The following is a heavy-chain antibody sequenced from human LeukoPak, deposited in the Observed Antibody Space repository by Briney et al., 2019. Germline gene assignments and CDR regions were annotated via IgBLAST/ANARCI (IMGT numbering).Heavy chain of an antibody. CDR3: ARALRYFVWDHDAFDI. J-gene: IGHJ3*02. V-gene: IGHV1-2*02. CDR1: GYTFTGYY. CDR2: INPNSGGT. Sequence: ASVKVSCKASGYTFTGYYMHWVRQAPGQGLEWMGWINPNSGGTNYAQKFQGRVTMTRDTSISTAYMELSRLRSDDTAVYYCARALRYFVWDHDAFDIWGQGTMVTVSS. D-gene: IGHD3-9*01.